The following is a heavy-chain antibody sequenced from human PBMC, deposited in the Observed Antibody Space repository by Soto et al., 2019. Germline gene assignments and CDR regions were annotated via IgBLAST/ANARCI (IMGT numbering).Heavy chain of an antibody. CDR2: INHGGST. D-gene: IGHD3-22*01. CDR3: ARKQRTYYYDSSGYYYYFDY. V-gene: IGHV4-34*01. Sequence: QVQLQQWGAGLLKPSETLSLTCAVYGGSFSGYYWSWIRQPPGKGLEWIGEINHGGSTNYNPSLKSRVTISVDTSKNQFSLKLSSVTAADTAVYYCARKQRTYYYDSSGYYYYFDYWGQGTLVTVSS. CDR1: GGSFSGYY. J-gene: IGHJ4*02.